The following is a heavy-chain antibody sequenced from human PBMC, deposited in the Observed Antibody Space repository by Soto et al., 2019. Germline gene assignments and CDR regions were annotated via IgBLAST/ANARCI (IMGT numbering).Heavy chain of an antibody. V-gene: IGHV4-39*07. CDR2: IYYSGST. CDR1: GGSISSSSYY. CDR3: ARDYSRHNPPSETFDI. D-gene: IGHD1-20*01. Sequence: SETLSLTCTVSGGSISSSSYYWGWIRQPPGKGLEWIGSIYYSGSTYYNPSLKSRVTISVDTSKNQFSLKLSSVTAADTAVYYCARDYSRHNPPSETFDIWGQGTMVTVSS. J-gene: IGHJ3*02.